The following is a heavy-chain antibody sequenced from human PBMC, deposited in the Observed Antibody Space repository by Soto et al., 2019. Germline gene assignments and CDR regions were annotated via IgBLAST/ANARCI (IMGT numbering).Heavy chain of an antibody. J-gene: IGHJ6*02. V-gene: IGHV3-74*01. D-gene: IGHD4-4*01. CDR1: GFTFSSYW. CDR2: INSDGSTT. Sequence: GGSLRLSCAASGFTFSSYWMHWVRQAPGKGLEWVSVINSDGSTTNYADYVKGRFTISRDNSKNTLYLQMNSLRAEDTAVYYCARDHDYSNYDYYYYGMDVWGQGTTVTVSS. CDR3: ARDHDYSNYDYYYYGMDV.